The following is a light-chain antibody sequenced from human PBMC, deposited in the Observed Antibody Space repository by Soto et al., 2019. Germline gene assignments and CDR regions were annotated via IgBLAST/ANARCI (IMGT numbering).Light chain of an antibody. V-gene: IGKV1-12*01. CDR3: QETSSFPRT. Sequence: DIQMTQSPSSVSASVGDRVTITCRASQGIGSWLAWYQQKPGKAPKLLIYGAFRLQSGVPSRFSGSGSGTDFTLTISSLQPEDFATYYCQETSSFPRTFGQGTRVEIK. CDR1: QGIGSW. J-gene: IGKJ1*01. CDR2: GAF.